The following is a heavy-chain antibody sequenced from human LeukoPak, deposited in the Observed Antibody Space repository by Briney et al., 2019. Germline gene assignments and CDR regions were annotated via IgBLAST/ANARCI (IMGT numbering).Heavy chain of an antibody. CDR2: INHSGST. CDR1: GGSFSGYY. CDR3: AAADYYDSSGYYHHLDY. Sequence: KPSETLSLTCAVYGGSFSGYYWSWIRQPPGKGLEWIGEINHSGSTNYNPSLKGRVTISVDTSKNQFSLKLSSVTAADTAVYYCAAADYYDSSGYYHHLDYWGQGTLVTVSS. V-gene: IGHV4-34*01. J-gene: IGHJ4*02. D-gene: IGHD3-22*01.